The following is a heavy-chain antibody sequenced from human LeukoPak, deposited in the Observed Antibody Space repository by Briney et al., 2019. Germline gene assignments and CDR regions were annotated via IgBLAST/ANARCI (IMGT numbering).Heavy chain of an antibody. V-gene: IGHV4-59*01. CDR2: IYYSGST. Sequence: SETLSLTCTVSGGSISSYYWSWIRQPPGKGLEWIGYIYYSGSTNYNPSLKSRVTISVDTSKNQFSLKLSSVTAADTAVYYCARVAYGYPFDYWGQGTLVTVSS. D-gene: IGHD5-18*01. CDR3: ARVAYGYPFDY. J-gene: IGHJ4*02. CDR1: GGSISSYY.